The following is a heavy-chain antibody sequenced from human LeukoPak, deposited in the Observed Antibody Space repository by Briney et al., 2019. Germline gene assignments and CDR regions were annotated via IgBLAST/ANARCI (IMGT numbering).Heavy chain of an antibody. CDR1: GFTFSSYG. D-gene: IGHD1-26*01. CDR3: AREEWELRAFDI. J-gene: IGHJ3*02. CDR2: IRYDGSNK. V-gene: IGHV3-30*02. Sequence: PGGSLRLSCAASGFTFSSYGMHWVRQAPGKGLEWVAFIRYDGSNKYYADSVKGRFTISRDNSKNTLYLQMNSLRAEDTAVYYCAREEWELRAFDIWGQGTMVTVSS.